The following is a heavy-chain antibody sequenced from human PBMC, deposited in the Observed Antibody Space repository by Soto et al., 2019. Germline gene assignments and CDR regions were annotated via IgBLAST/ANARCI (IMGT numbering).Heavy chain of an antibody. Sequence: GGSLRLSCNFSFSMYSMDWVRQAPGKGLEWVASISSGSDFIKYADSVKGRITITRDTSANTAYMELSSLRSEDTAVYYCASSTPYSRGLTPEFDYWGQGTLVTVSS. J-gene: IGHJ4*02. V-gene: IGHV3-21*01. D-gene: IGHD6-19*01. CDR1: FSMYS. CDR3: ASSTPYSRGLTPEFDY. CDR2: ISSGSDFI.